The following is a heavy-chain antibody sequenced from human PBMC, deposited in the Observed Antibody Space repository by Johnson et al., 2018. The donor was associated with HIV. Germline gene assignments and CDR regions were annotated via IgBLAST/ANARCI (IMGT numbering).Heavy chain of an antibody. V-gene: IGHV3-15*01. Sequence: VQLVESGGGLVNPGGSLKLSCAASGFTFINGWMSWVRQAPGKGLEWVGRIYSKTDGGTTEYAAPVKGRFTISRDDSKNTLYLQMNSLKTEDTAVYYCTTDQLQQLVHDAFDIWGQGTMVTVSS. J-gene: IGHJ3*02. D-gene: IGHD6-13*01. CDR2: IYSKTDGGTT. CDR3: TTDQLQQLVHDAFDI. CDR1: GFTFINGW.